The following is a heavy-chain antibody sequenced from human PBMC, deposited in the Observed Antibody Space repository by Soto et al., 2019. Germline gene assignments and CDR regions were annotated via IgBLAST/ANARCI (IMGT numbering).Heavy chain of an antibody. Sequence: ASVKVSCKASVYTFTSYAMHWVRQAPGQRLEWMGWINAGNGNTKYSQKFQGRVTITRDTSASTAYMELSSLRSEDTAVYYCARDLDYYGSGFAFDIWGQGTMVT. CDR3: ARDLDYYGSGFAFDI. D-gene: IGHD3-10*01. CDR1: VYTFTSYA. J-gene: IGHJ3*02. V-gene: IGHV1-3*01. CDR2: INAGNGNT.